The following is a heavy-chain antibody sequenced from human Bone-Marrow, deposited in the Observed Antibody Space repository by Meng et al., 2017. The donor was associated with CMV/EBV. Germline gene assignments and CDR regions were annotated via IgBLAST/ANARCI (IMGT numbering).Heavy chain of an antibody. CDR2: IYTSGST. D-gene: IGHD3-9*01. CDR3: ARRGLSRYSSWYFDL. V-gene: IGHV4-4*07. CDR1: GASISSYY. J-gene: IGHJ2*01. Sequence: QFEMAGSGSGLGKSPETLSLTCRGSGASISSYYWSWIRQPAGKGLEWIGRIYTSGSTNYNPSLKSRVTMSVDTSKNQFSLKLSSVTAADTAVYYCARRGLSRYSSWYFDLWGRGTLVTASS.